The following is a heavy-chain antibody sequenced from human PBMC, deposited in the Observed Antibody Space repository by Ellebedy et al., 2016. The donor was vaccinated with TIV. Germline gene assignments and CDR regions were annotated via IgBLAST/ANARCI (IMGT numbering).Heavy chain of an antibody. V-gene: IGHV1-18*01. D-gene: IGHD1-26*01. CDR3: GRDIVQGMVARYLWFDY. CDR1: GYTFTSYV. Sequence: ASVKVSCKASGYTFTSYVISWVRQAPGQGLEWMAWSSAYNGNSNYAQKFQGSVIVTTDTSTSTAYLVLRNLTSDDTAVYYCGRDIVQGMVARYLWFDYWGQGTLVTVSS. CDR2: SSAYNGNS. J-gene: IGHJ4*02.